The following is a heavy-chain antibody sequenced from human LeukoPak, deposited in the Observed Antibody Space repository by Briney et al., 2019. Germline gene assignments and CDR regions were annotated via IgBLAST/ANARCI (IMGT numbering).Heavy chain of an antibody. D-gene: IGHD6-13*01. CDR2: IYYSGST. J-gene: IGHJ6*03. CDR3: ARHAPAAGRYYYYMDV. CDR1: GGSISSSSYY. V-gene: IGHV4-39*01. Sequence: SETLSLTCTVSGGSISSSSYYWGWIRQPPGKGLEWIGSIYYSGSTYYNPSLKSRVTISVDTSKNQFSLKLSSVTAADTAVYYCARHAPAAGRYYYYMDVWGKGTTATVSS.